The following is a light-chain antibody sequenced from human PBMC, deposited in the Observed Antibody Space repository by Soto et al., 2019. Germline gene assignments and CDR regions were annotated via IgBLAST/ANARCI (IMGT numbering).Light chain of an antibody. CDR1: QSISSW. CDR3: QQYNRYSPWT. Sequence: IQMTQSPSTLSASVGDRVTITCRASQSISSWLAWYQQKPGKAPKLLIYDASSLESGVPSRFSGSGSGTEFTLTISSLQPDDFATYYCQQYNRYSPWTVGQGTKVEIK. CDR2: DAS. J-gene: IGKJ1*01. V-gene: IGKV1-5*01.